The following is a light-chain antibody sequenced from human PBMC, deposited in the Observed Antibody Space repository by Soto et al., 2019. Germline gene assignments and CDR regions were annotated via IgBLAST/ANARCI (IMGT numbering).Light chain of an antibody. CDR1: SSDVGSYNF. CDR2: EVS. CDR3: CSYAGSGTFEVG. V-gene: IGLV2-23*02. Sequence: QSALTQPASVSGSPGQSITISCTGTSSDVGSYNFVSWYQQHPGKAPKLMIYEVSKRPSGVSNRFSGSKSGNTASLTISGLQAEDEADYYCCSYAGSGTFEVGFGGGTKLTV. J-gene: IGLJ2*01.